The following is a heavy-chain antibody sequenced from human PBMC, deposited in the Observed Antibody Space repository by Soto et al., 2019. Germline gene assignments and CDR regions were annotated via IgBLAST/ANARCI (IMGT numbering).Heavy chain of an antibody. J-gene: IGHJ6*02. CDR2: IYHTGNT. CDR1: GGSVNTGDNY. CDR3: TREPLDGMDV. Sequence: HVQLHQSGPRLVKPSQTLSLECSVIGGSVNTGDNYWSWVRQSPGRGLEWIGYIYHTGNTFYNPALENRVTMSVYASKNQYSLTLPSVTAADTAVYFCTREPLDGMDVWGQGTNVTVSS. V-gene: IGHV4-30-4*01.